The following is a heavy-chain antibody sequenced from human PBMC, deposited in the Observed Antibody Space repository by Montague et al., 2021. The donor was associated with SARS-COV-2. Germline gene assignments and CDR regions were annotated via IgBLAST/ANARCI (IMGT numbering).Heavy chain of an antibody. D-gene: IGHD2-15*01. CDR1: GGSVSSYY. CDR2: IYYSGST. J-gene: IGHJ5*02. V-gene: IGHV4-59*08. Sequence: SETLSLTCTVSGGSVSSYYWSWIRQPPGKGLEWIGDIYYSGSTNYNPSLKSRVTISVDTSKNQFSLKLSSVTAADTAVYYCVRLEAGDCSSGSCCSSWIDRWGQGTLVTVSS. CDR3: VRLEAGDCSSGSCCSSWIDR.